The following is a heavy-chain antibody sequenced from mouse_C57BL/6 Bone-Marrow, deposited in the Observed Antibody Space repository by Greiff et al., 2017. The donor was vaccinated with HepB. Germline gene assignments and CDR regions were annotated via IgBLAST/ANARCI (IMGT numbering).Heavy chain of an antibody. J-gene: IGHJ2*01. CDR3: TKQLRLRFDY. Sequence: EVMLMESGGGLVQPGGSMKLSCAASGFTFSDACMDWVRQSPEKGLEWVAEIRNKANNHATYYAESVKGRFTISRDDSKSSVYLQMNSLRAEDTGIYCCTKQLRLRFDYWGQGTTLTVSS. V-gene: IGHV6-6*01. D-gene: IGHD3-2*02. CDR2: IRNKANNHAT. CDR1: GFTFSDAC.